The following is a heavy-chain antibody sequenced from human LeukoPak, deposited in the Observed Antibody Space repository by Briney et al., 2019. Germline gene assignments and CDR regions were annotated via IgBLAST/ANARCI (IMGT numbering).Heavy chain of an antibody. CDR3: AKDLADAIFGVVTNYAFDI. Sequence: PGGSLRLSCAASGFTFSSYGMHWVRQAPGKGLEGVAVISYDGSNKYYADSVKGRFTISRDNSKNTLYLQMNSLRAEDTAVYYCAKDLADAIFGVVTNYAFDIWGQGTMVTVSS. D-gene: IGHD3-3*01. V-gene: IGHV3-30*18. CDR2: ISYDGSNK. J-gene: IGHJ3*02. CDR1: GFTFSSYG.